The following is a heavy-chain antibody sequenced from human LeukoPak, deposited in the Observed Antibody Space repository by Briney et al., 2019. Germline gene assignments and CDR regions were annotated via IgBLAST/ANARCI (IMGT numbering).Heavy chain of an antibody. V-gene: IGHV4-39*01. CDR1: GGSISNGDYY. Sequence: PSETLSLTCTVSGGSISNGDYYWTWIRQPPGKGLEWIGSIHYSGSTYYNPSLKSRVAISVDTSKNQFSLKLSSVTAADTAVYYCARLRFCSSISCPVGYYFDNWGQGTLVTVSS. CDR2: IHYSGST. D-gene: IGHD2-2*01. J-gene: IGHJ4*02. CDR3: ARLRFCSSISCPVGYYFDN.